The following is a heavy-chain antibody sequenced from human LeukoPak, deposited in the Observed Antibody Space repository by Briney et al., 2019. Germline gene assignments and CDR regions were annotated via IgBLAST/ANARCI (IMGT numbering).Heavy chain of an antibody. J-gene: IGHJ4*02. CDR3: ARACCSSTSCYTAGY. CDR1: GYTFTGYY. V-gene: IGHV1-2*02. Sequence: ASVKVSCKASGYTFTGYYMHWVRQAPGQGLEWMGWINPNSGGTNYAQKFQGRVTMTRDTSISTAYMELSRLRSDDTAVYYCARACCSSTSCYTAGYWGQGTLVTVSS. D-gene: IGHD2-2*02. CDR2: INPNSGGT.